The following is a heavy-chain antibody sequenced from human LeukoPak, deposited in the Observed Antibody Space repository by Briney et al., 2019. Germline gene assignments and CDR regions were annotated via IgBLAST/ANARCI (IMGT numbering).Heavy chain of an antibody. J-gene: IGHJ5*02. Sequence: ASVKVSCKASGYTFTSYDINWVRQAHGQGLEWMGWMNPNSGNTASPHTFQSRVTITRTTSITTAYMELSTLRSEATAVYYCARALVLPAASVWFDPWGQGTLVTVSS. D-gene: IGHD2-2*01. CDR3: ARALVLPAASVWFDP. CDR2: MNPNSGNT. CDR1: GYTFTSYD. V-gene: IGHV1-8*03.